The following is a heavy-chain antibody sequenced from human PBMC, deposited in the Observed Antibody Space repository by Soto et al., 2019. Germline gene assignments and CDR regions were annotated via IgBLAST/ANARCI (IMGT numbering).Heavy chain of an antibody. Sequence: QVQLLQSGAELREPGSSVRVSCTPSGGTFVSSAFAWVRQAPGGKIEWMGGIIPILGSTKYAEKFLGRLKIRADESSRTAYLELSSLTFDDTAVYFCAKKNPHGDSNKAWLDPWGQGTLVTVST. CDR3: AKKNPHGDSNKAWLDP. CDR1: GGTFVSSA. V-gene: IGHV1-69*01. CDR2: IIPILGST. J-gene: IGHJ5*02. D-gene: IGHD2-8*01.